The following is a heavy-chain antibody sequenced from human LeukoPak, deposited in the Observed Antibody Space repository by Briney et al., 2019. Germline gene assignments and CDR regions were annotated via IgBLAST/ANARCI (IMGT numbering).Heavy chain of an antibody. D-gene: IGHD2-21*02. J-gene: IGHJ6*03. V-gene: IGHV1-69*06. CDR3: ARNIVVVTATPPYGYYYYMDV. Sequence: SVKVSCKASGGTFSSYAISWVRQAPGQGLEWMGGIIPIFGTANYAQKFQGRVTITADKSTSTAYMELSSLRSEDTAVYYCARNIVVVTATPPYGYYYYMDVWGKGTAVTVSS. CDR1: GGTFSSYA. CDR2: IIPIFGTA.